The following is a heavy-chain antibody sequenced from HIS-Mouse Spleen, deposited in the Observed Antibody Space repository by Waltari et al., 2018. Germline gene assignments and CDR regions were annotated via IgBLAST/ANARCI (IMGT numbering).Heavy chain of an antibody. CDR2: INSGGSRK. CDR1: GFTFSSSW. D-gene: IGHD4-17*01. Sequence: EVQLVESGGGLVQPGGSLRLSCAASGFTFSSSWMPGVRQLPGRGLVWVSRINSGGSRKSYEDSVKGRFTISRDNAKNTLYLQMNSLRAEDTAVYYCARDGGGDYGDYVRAPEYFQHWGQGTLVTVSS. V-gene: IGHV3-74*01. CDR3: ARDGGGDYGDYVRAPEYFQH. J-gene: IGHJ1*01.